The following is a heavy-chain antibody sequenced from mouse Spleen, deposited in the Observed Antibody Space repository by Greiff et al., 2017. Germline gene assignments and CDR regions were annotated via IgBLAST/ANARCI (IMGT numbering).Heavy chain of an antibody. J-gene: IGHJ2*01. Sequence: VKLVESGGGLVQPGGSLRLSCATSGFTFTDYYMSLVRQPPGKALEWLGFIRNKANGYTTEYSPSVKGRFTISRDNSQSILYLQMNTLRAEDSATYYCARGITTVVAPYFDYWGQGTTLTVSS. V-gene: IGHV7-3*02. CDR3: ARGITTVVAPYFDY. CDR2: IRNKANGYTT. D-gene: IGHD1-1*01. CDR1: GFTFTDYY.